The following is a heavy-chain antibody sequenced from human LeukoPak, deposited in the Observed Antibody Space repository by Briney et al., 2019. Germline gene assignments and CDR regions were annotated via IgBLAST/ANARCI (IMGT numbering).Heavy chain of an antibody. CDR3: ARNSCPSGSCYDNRGYFDY. V-gene: IGHV4-61*02. CDR2: IYTSGST. J-gene: IGHJ4*02. D-gene: IGHD2-15*01. CDR1: GGSISSATYY. Sequence: PSQTLSLTCTVSGGSISSATYYWSWIRQPAGKGLEWIGRIYTSGSTNYNPSLKSRITISVDTSKNQFSLKLSSVTAADTVVYYCARNSCPSGSCYDNRGYFDYWGQGTLVTVSS.